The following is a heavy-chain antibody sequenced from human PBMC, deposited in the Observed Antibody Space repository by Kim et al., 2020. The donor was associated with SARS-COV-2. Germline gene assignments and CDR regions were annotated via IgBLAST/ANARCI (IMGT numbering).Heavy chain of an antibody. D-gene: IGHD6-13*01. CDR3: AGGGSSEFDY. J-gene: IGHJ4*02. Sequence: STSYHPSLKGRVTISVDTSKNQFSLKLSSVTAADTAVYYCAGGGSSEFDYWGQGTLVTVSS. CDR2: ST. V-gene: IGHV4-39*01.